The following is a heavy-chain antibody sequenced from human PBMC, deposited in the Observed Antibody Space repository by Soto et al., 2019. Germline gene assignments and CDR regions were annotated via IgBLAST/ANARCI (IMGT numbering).Heavy chain of an antibody. J-gene: IGHJ2*01. CDR2: IYHTGSA. V-gene: IGHV4-4*02. CDR1: GASLSSTHW. D-gene: IGHD1-20*01. CDR3: ARDSKYHRNSYWYFDL. Sequence: QVQLQESGPGLVKPSGTLSLSCAVSGASLSSTHWWSWVRQPPGKGLEWIGEIYHTGSANYNSSLKSGVAISVDKSKNQFSMNLTSVTAADTAVYYCARDSKYHRNSYWYFDLWGRGTLVTVSS.